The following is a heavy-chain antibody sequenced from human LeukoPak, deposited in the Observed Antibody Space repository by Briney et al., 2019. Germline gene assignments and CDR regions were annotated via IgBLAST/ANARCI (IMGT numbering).Heavy chain of an antibody. Sequence: KPGGSLRLSCAASGFTFSSYWIHWVRHAPGKGLVWVSRINSDESSTSYADSVKGRFTISRDNAKNTLYLQMNSLSAEDTAVYYCARGGVRYFNAMDVWGKGTTVTVSS. CDR1: GFTFSSYW. D-gene: IGHD3-9*01. J-gene: IGHJ6*04. CDR2: INSDESST. CDR3: ARGGVRYFNAMDV. V-gene: IGHV3-74*01.